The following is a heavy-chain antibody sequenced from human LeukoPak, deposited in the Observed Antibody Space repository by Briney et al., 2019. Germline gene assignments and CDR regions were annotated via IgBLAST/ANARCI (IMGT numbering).Heavy chain of an antibody. CDR1: GFTFSSYW. Sequence: GGSLRLSCAASGFTFSSYWMSWVRQAPGKGLEWVANIKQDGSEKYYVDSVKGRFTISRDNAKNSLYLQMNSLRAEDTAVYYCARESGYSYGCFDYWGQGTLVTVSS. CDR3: ARESGYSYGCFDY. J-gene: IGHJ4*02. CDR2: IKQDGSEK. V-gene: IGHV3-7*01. D-gene: IGHD5-18*01.